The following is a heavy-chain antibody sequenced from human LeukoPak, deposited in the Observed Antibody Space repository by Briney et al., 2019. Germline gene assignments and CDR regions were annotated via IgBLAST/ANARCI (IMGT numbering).Heavy chain of an antibody. Sequence: SVKVSCKASGGTFSSYAISWVRRAPGQGLEWVGRIVPILGIANYAQKFQGRVTITADKSTSTAYMELSSLRSEDTAVYYCARNEVVVVSYGMDVWGQGTTVTVSS. V-gene: IGHV1-69*04. D-gene: IGHD3-22*01. CDR3: ARNEVVVVSYGMDV. J-gene: IGHJ6*02. CDR1: GGTFSSYA. CDR2: IVPILGIA.